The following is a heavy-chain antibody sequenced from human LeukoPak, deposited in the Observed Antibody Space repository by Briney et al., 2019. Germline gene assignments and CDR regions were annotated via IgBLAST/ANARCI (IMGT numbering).Heavy chain of an antibody. CDR1: GYTFTSYG. CDR3: ARVGVYCSSTSCPKGSSLDY. D-gene: IGHD2-2*01. CDR2: ISAYNGNT. Sequence: ASVKVSCKASGYTFTSYGISWVRQAPGQGLEWMGWISAYNGNTNYAQKLQGRVTMTTDTSPSTAYMELRSLRSDDTAVSHCARVGVYCSSTSCPKGSSLDYWGQGTLVTVSS. J-gene: IGHJ4*02. V-gene: IGHV1-18*01.